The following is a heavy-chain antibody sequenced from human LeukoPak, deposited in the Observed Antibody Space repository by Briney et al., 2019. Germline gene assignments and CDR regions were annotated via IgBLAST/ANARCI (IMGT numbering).Heavy chain of an antibody. J-gene: IGHJ5*02. CDR1: GYTFTGYY. CDR2: IRYDGSNK. D-gene: IGHD2-2*01. V-gene: IGHV3-30*02. CDR3: AKSPGIVVVP. Sequence: SCKASGYTFTGYYMHWVRQAPGKGLEWVAFIRYDGSNKYYADSVKGRFTISRDNSKNTLYLQMNSLRAEDTAVYYCAKSPGIVVVPWGQGTLVTVSS.